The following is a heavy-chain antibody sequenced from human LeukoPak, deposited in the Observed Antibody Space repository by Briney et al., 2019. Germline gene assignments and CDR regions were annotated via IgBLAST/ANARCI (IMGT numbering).Heavy chain of an antibody. CDR3: ARRRGYCSSTSCYRPYYFDY. V-gene: IGHV4-39*01. J-gene: IGHJ4*02. D-gene: IGHD2-2*02. CDR1: GGSISSSSYY. Sequence: SETLSLTCTVSGGSISSSSYYWGWIRQPPGKGLEWIGSIYYSGSTYYNPSLKSRVTISVDTSKNQFSLKLSSVTAADTAVYYCARRRGYCSSTSCYRPYYFDYWGQGTLVTVSS. CDR2: IYYSGST.